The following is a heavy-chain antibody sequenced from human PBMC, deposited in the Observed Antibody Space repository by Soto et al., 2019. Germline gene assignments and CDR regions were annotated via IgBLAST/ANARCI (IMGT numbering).Heavy chain of an antibody. V-gene: IGHV6-1*01. CDR1: GDSVSRNRSA. CDR2: TYYRSKWYN. Sequence: SHTLSRTCGLSGDSVSRNRSAWNWLRQSPSRGLEWLGRTYYRSKWYNDYAVSVESRITINPDTSKNHFSLQLNFVTPEDTAVYFCARGEQYSGRIFDYWGQGTLVTVSS. CDR3: ARGEQYSGRIFDY. D-gene: IGHD1-26*01. J-gene: IGHJ4*02.